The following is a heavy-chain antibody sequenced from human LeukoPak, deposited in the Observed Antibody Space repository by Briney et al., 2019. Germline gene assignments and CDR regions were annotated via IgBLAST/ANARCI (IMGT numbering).Heavy chain of an antibody. D-gene: IGHD1-26*01. CDR3: AREQRGALSGSLGGLFASYYTYYYMDV. CDR2: INPSDGAT. Sequence: ASVKVSCKASGYTFTTYYIHWVRQAPGQGLEWMGMINPSDGATTYAHRFQGRVTMTRDMSTTTVYMDLRSPRSEDTAVYFCAREQRGALSGSLGGLFASYYTYYYMDVWGRGTTVTVSS. CDR1: GYTFTTYY. V-gene: IGHV1-46*01. J-gene: IGHJ6*03.